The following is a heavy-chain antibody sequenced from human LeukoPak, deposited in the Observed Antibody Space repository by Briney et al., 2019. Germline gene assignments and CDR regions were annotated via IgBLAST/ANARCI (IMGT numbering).Heavy chain of an antibody. D-gene: IGHD3-10*01. Sequence: PSGTLSLTCAVYGGSFRGYYWSWVRRPPGKGLEWIGEINHSGSTNYNPSLKSRVTISVDTSNNQFSLRLSSVTAADTAVYYCARVDYGSGTDYHFGMDVWGHGTTVTVSS. CDR2: INHSGST. V-gene: IGHV4-34*01. CDR1: GGSFRGYY. CDR3: ARVDYGSGTDYHFGMDV. J-gene: IGHJ6*02.